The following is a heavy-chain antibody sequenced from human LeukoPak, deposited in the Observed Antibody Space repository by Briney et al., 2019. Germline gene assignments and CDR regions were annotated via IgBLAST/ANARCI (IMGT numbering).Heavy chain of an antibody. V-gene: IGHV4-34*01. CDR3: ARVPRGYCSSTSCYVYYYYYYMDV. D-gene: IGHD2-2*01. CDR1: GGSFSGYY. CDR2: INHSGST. J-gene: IGHJ6*03. Sequence: SETLSLTCAVYGGSFSGYYWSWIRQPPGKGLEWIGEINHSGSTNYNPSLKSRVTISVDTSKNQFSLKLSSVTAADTAVYYCARVPRGYCSSTSCYVYYYYYYMDVWGKGTTVTVSS.